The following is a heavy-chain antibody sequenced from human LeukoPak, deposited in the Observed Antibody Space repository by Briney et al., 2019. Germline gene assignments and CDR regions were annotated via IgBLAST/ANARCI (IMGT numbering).Heavy chain of an antibody. CDR1: GYTFTSYG. D-gene: IGHD6-19*01. J-gene: IGHJ4*02. CDR3: ARCSGPYKGDPIDY. Sequence: ASVKVSCKASGYTFTSYGISWVRQAPGQGLEWMGWISAYNGDTNYAQKFQGRVTMTTDTSTSTTYMELRSLRSDDTAVYYCARCSGPYKGDPIDYWGQGPLVTVSP. V-gene: IGHV1-18*01. CDR2: ISAYNGDT.